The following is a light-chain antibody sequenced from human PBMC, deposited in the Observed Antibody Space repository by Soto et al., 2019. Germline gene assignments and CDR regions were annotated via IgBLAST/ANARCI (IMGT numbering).Light chain of an antibody. CDR2: GAS. J-gene: IGKJ1*01. V-gene: IGKV3D-15*02. CDR3: QQYNNWTRT. CDR1: QSVSSD. Sequence: EIVFIQSPATLSVSPGERAALSCRASQSVSSDLAWYHQKPGQPPRLLIYGASTRETGIPARFSGSGSGTEFTLTINSLQSEDFAVYYCQQYNNWTRTFGQGTKVDIK.